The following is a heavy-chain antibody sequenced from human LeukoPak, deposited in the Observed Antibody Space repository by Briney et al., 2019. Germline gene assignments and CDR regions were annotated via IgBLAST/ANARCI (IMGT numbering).Heavy chain of an antibody. V-gene: IGHV4-30-4*08. D-gene: IGHD2-15*01. CDR2: IYYSGST. J-gene: IGHJ4*02. CDR1: GGSISSGDYY. Sequence: SQTLSLTCTVSGGSISSGDYYWSWIRQPPGKGLEWIGYIYYSGSTYYNPSLKSRVTISVDTSKNQFSLKLSSVTAADTAVYYCARARLGGMYYFDYWGQGTLVTVSS. CDR3: ARARLGGMYYFDY.